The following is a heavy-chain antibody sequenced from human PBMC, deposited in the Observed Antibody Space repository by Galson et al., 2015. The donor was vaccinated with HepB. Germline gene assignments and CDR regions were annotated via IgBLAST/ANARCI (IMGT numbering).Heavy chain of an antibody. J-gene: IGHJ4*02. V-gene: IGHV3-30*18. CDR2: ISYDGSNK. Sequence: SLRLSCAASGFTFSSYGMHWVRQAPGKGLEWVAVISYDGSNKYYADSVKGRFTISRDNSKNTLYLQMNSLRAEDTAVYYCAKARNWNYVDYWGQGTLVTVSS. CDR3: AKARNWNYVDY. D-gene: IGHD1-1*01. CDR1: GFTFSSYG.